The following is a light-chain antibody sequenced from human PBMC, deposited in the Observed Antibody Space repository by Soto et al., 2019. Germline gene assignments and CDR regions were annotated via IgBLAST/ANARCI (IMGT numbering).Light chain of an antibody. CDR1: QGISSY. J-gene: IGKJ1*01. CDR2: AAS. Sequence: DIQMTQSPSSLSASVGDRVTITCRTSQGISSYLNWYQQKPGKAPKLLIYAASSLQSGVLSRFSGSGSGTEFTLTISRLEAEDFATYYCQQSYSTPRTFVQGTKVEIK. V-gene: IGKV1-39*01. CDR3: QQSYSTPRT.